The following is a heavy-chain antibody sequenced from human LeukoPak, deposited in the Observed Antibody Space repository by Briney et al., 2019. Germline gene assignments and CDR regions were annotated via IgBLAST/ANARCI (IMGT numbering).Heavy chain of an antibody. D-gene: IGHD3-3*01. Sequence: PSETLSLTCTVSGGSISSGGYYWSWIRQHPGKGLEWIGYIYYSGSTYHNPSLKSRVTISVDASKNQFSLKLSSVTAADTAVYYCARGCNAYYDFWSGYYAAFDIWGQGTMVTVSS. CDR2: IYYSGST. J-gene: IGHJ3*02. V-gene: IGHV4-31*03. CDR3: ARGCNAYYDFWSGYYAAFDI. CDR1: GGSISSGGYY.